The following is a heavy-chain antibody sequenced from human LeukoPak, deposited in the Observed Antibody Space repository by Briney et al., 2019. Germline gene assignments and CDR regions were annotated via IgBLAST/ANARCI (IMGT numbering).Heavy chain of an antibody. CDR1: GFTFSSYS. CDR3: ARDRSGYYYFDY. V-gene: IGHV3-21*01. J-gene: IGHJ4*02. D-gene: IGHD3-22*01. CDR2: ISSSSSYI. Sequence: GGSLRLSCAASGFTFSSYSMNWVRQAPGKGLEWVSSISSSSSYIYYADSVKGRFTISSDNANNSLYLQMNSLRAEDTAVYYCARDRSGYYYFDYWGQGTLVTVSS.